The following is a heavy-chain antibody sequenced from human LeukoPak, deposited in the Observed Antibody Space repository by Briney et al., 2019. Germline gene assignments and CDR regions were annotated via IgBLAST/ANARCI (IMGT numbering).Heavy chain of an antibody. V-gene: IGHV3-30-3*01. CDR1: GFTFSSYA. D-gene: IGHD1-26*01. J-gene: IGHJ4*02. CDR3: ARGARWELLSYYFDY. Sequence: GGSLRLSCAASGFTFSSYAMHWVRQAPGKGLEWAAVISYDGSNKYYADSVKGRFTISRDNSKNTLYLQMNSLRAEDTAVYYCARGARWELLSYYFDYWGQGTLVTVSS. CDR2: ISYDGSNK.